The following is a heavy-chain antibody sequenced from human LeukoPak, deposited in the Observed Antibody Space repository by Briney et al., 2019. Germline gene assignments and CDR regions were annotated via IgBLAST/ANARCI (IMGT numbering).Heavy chain of an antibody. V-gene: IGHV4-59*08. CDR1: GGSITGYY. Sequence: PSETLSLTCSVSGGSITGYYWSWIRQPPGTGLEWTGYTYYSGVTNYNPSLKSRVTISVDTSRNQFSLILTSVTATDTAVYYCARQSPAAAGQGLDYWGPGALVTVSS. D-gene: IGHD6-25*01. CDR3: ARQSPAAAGQGLDY. CDR2: TYYSGVT. J-gene: IGHJ4*02.